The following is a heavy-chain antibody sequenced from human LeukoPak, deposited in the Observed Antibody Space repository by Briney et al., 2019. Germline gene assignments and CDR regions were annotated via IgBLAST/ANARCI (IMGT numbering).Heavy chain of an antibody. CDR3: ARRGRSSSNFDF. CDR2: IDPTDSYT. V-gene: IGHV5-10-1*01. Sequence: GESLKISCRGPGYLFQNYWNTWGRPIPGKGLGGGGMIDPTDSYTNYSPSFQGHVTISTDKSISTAYLQWSSLKASDTAIYHCARRGRSSSNFDFWGQGTLVTVSS. D-gene: IGHD6-6*01. J-gene: IGHJ4*02. CDR1: GYLFQNYW.